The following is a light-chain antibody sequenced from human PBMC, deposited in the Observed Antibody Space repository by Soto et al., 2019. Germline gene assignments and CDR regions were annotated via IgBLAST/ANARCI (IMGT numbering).Light chain of an antibody. CDR2: GAS. V-gene: IGKV3-20*01. J-gene: IGKJ4*01. Sequence: EIVLTQSPGTLSLSPGERATLSCRASQSVSSSYLAWYQQKPGQAPRLLIYGASSRATGIPDRFSGSGSGTDFILTISRLEPEDVAVYYCQQYGGSPPLTFGGGTKVEIK. CDR3: QQYGGSPPLT. CDR1: QSVSSSY.